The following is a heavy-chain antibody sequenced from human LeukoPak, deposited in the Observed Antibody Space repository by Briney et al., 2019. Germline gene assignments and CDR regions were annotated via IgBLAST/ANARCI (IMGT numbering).Heavy chain of an antibody. CDR1: GGSISGNY. Sequence: SETLSLTCTVSGGSISGNYWNWIRQPPGKGLEWIGYIYYSGSTNYNPSLKSRVTISVDTSKNQFSLKLSSVTAADTAVYYCARVPYDSSGYYCVRGAFDIWGQGTMVTVSS. V-gene: IGHV4-59*01. J-gene: IGHJ3*02. CDR3: ARVPYDSSGYYCVRGAFDI. D-gene: IGHD3-22*01. CDR2: IYYSGST.